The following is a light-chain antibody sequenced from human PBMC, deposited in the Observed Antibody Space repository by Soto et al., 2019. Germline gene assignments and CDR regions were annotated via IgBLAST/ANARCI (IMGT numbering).Light chain of an antibody. V-gene: IGLV2-8*01. J-gene: IGLJ2*01. CDR1: RYDVGGYNY. CDR2: EVD. CDR3: SSQTASATVL. Sequence: QSVLTQPPSVSGSPGQSVTMSCTGTRYDVGGYNYVSWYQQHPGKAPKVIIYEVDKRPSGVSDRFSGSKSGYTASLTVSGLLPEDEADYYCSSQTASATVLFGGGTKLTVL.